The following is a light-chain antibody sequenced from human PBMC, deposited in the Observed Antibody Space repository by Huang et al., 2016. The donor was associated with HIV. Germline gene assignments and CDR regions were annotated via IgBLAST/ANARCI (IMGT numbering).Light chain of an antibody. J-gene: IGKJ2*01. V-gene: IGKV1-5*01. CDR1: QTMSNW. CDR2: DAS. Sequence: DIQMTQSPSTLSASVGDRVTITCRTSQTMSNWLAWYQQKPGKAPKLLIYDASSLESGVPSRFSGSGSGTEFTLTINRLQPDDVATYYCQQYNSSPYTLGQGTKLEIK. CDR3: QQYNSSPYT.